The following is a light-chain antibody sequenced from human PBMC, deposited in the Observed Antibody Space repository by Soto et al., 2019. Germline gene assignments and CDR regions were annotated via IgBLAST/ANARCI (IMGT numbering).Light chain of an antibody. V-gene: IGLV2-8*01. CDR2: EVS. CDR1: SSDVGDNY. Sequence: QSVLTKPPSASGSPGQSVTISCPGTSSDVGDNYASWYQQHLGKAPKLVIYEVSQRPSGVPDRFSGSKSGNTASLTVSGLQTEDEADYYCSAYAGSNNFVFGSGTKVTVL. CDR3: SAYAGSNNFV. J-gene: IGLJ1*01.